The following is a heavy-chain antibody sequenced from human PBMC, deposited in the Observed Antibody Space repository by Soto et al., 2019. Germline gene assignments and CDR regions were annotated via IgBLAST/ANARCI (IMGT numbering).Heavy chain of an antibody. CDR1: GGSISSSSYY. D-gene: IGHD1-26*01. CDR2: IYYSGST. Sequence: SETLSLTCTVSGGSISSSSYYWGWIRQPPGKGLEWIGSIYYSGSTYYNPSLKSRVTISVDTSKNQFSLKLSSVTAADTAVYYCARHGSGPAGWVNWFDPWGQGTLVTVSS. V-gene: IGHV4-39*01. CDR3: ARHGSGPAGWVNWFDP. J-gene: IGHJ5*02.